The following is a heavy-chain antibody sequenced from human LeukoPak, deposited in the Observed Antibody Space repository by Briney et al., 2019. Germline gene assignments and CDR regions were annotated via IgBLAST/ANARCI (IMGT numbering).Heavy chain of an antibody. Sequence: PGGSLRLSCAASGFTFSSYAMHWVRQAPGKGLEWVAVISYDGSNKYYADSVKGRFTISRDNSKNTLYLQMNSLRAEDTAVYYCARDFYGSGSKRCGMDVWGKGTTVTVSS. CDR2: ISYDGSNK. V-gene: IGHV3-30*04. D-gene: IGHD3-10*01. J-gene: IGHJ6*04. CDR3: ARDFYGSGSKRCGMDV. CDR1: GFTFSSYA.